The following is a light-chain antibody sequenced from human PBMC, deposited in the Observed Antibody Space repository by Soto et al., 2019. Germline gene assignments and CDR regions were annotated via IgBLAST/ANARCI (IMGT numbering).Light chain of an antibody. J-gene: IGKJ2*01. CDR3: HQNYLAPYT. CDR2: DSS. Sequence: DIPMTQPPSPLARSVGVIVTISCRACQTINSNLNWYQLKPGKPTNFLISDSSNLKSGVTSRLSGSGSGTDFTLTISRLQPEDLATYYCHQNYLAPYTFGQGTKVDIK. CDR1: QTINSN. V-gene: IGKV1-39*01.